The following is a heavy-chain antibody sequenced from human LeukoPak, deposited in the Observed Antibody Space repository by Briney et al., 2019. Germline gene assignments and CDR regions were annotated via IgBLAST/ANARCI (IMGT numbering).Heavy chain of an antibody. CDR1: GSTVSSNY. D-gene: IGHD3-22*01. CDR3: ARAVSSVVVIPF. J-gene: IGHJ4*02. Sequence: PGGSLRLSCAASGSTVSSNYMSWVRQAPGKGLEWVSVIYSDGSTYYADSVKGRFTISRDNSKNTLYLQMNTLRAEDTAVYYCARAVSSVVVIPFWGQGTLVTVSS. CDR2: IYSDGST. V-gene: IGHV3-53*01.